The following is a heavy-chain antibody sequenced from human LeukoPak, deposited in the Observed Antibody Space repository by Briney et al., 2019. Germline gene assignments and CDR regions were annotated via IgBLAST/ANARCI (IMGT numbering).Heavy chain of an antibody. CDR2: INPNSGGT. CDR1: GHTFTGYY. V-gene: IGHV1-2*02. J-gene: IGHJ3*02. D-gene: IGHD3-22*01. CDR3: AREMIVVAAHAFDI. Sequence: GASVKVSCKASGHTFTGYYMHWVRQAPGQGLEWMGWINPNSGGTNYAQKFQGRVTMTRDTSISTAYMELSRLRSDDTAVYYCAREMIVVAAHAFDIWGQGTMVTVSS.